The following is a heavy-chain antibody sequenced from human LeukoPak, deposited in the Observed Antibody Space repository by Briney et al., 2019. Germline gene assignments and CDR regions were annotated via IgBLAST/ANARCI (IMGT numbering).Heavy chain of an antibody. V-gene: IGHV1-46*01. CDR1: GYTFTSYY. CDR3: ARSSGYYSSLFYMHV. J-gene: IGHJ6*03. Sequence: GASVKDSCKASGYTFTSYYMHWVRQAPGQGLEWVGIINPSGDPTTYAQKFQGRVTMTSDMSTSTVYMELSSLRSEDTAVYYCARSSGYYSSLFYMHVWGKGTTVTVSS. CDR2: INPSGDPT. D-gene: IGHD3-22*01.